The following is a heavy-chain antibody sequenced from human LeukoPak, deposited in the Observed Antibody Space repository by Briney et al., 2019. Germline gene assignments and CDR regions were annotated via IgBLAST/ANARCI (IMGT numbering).Heavy chain of an antibody. V-gene: IGHV3-7*01. D-gene: IGHD6-19*01. CDR2: IKKDGSEK. CDR1: GFTFSSYW. J-gene: IGHJ4*02. CDR3: ARDLSYSSGSYDY. Sequence: GGSLRLSCAASGFTFSSYWMSWVRQAPGKGLEWVANIKKDGSEKYSVDSVKGRFTISRDNAKKSLYLQMNSLRAADTAVYYCARDLSYSSGSYDYWGQGTLVTVSS.